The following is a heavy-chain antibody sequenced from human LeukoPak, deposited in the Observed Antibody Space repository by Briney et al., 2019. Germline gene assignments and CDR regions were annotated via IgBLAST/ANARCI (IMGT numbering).Heavy chain of an antibody. D-gene: IGHD6-13*01. CDR2: ISSSSSYI. Sequence: PGGSLRLSCEASGFTSFNFPMNWVRQAPGKGLEWVSSISSSSSYIYYADSVKGRFTISRDNAKNSLYLQMNSLRAEDTAVYYCARELYSSSCVDYWGQGTLVTVSS. V-gene: IGHV3-21*01. CDR1: GFTSFNFP. J-gene: IGHJ4*02. CDR3: ARELYSSSCVDY.